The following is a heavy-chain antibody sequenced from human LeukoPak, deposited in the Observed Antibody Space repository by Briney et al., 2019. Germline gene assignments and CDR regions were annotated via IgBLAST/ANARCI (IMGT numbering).Heavy chain of an antibody. J-gene: IGHJ3*02. CDR1: GGSIRSCY. Sequence: SETLSLTCTVSGGSIRSCYWSWIRQPPGKGLEWIGYIYYSGSTNYNPSLKSRVTISVDTSKNQFSLKLSSVTAADTAVYYCARRGSGYYGAFDIWGQGTMVTVSS. D-gene: IGHD3-22*01. CDR2: IYYSGST. CDR3: ARRGSGYYGAFDI. V-gene: IGHV4-59*08.